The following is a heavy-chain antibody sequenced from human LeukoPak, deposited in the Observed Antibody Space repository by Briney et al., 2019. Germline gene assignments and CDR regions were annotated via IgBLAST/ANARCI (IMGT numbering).Heavy chain of an antibody. V-gene: IGHV3-9*01. CDR1: GFTFDDYA. Sequence: HPGGSLRLSCAASGFTFDDYAMHWVRQAPGKGLEWVSGISWNSGSIGYADSVKGRFTISRDNAKNSLYLQMNSLRAGDTALYYCAKEVAAAGFDYWGQGTLVTVSS. D-gene: IGHD6-13*01. J-gene: IGHJ4*02. CDR3: AKEVAAAGFDY. CDR2: ISWNSGSI.